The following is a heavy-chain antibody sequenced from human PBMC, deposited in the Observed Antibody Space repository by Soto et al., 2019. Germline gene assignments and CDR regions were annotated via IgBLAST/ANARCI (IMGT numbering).Heavy chain of an antibody. V-gene: IGHV1-8*01. CDR1: GYTFTSYD. D-gene: IGHD1-1*01. Sequence: ASVKVSCKASGYTFTSYDINWVRQATGQGLEWMGWMDPNSGNTGYAQKFQGRVTMTRNTSISTAYMELSSLRSEDTAVYYCARGRAGTVYYYYYMDVRGKRTTVTVSS. CDR3: ARGRAGTVYYYYYMDV. CDR2: MDPNSGNT. J-gene: IGHJ6*03.